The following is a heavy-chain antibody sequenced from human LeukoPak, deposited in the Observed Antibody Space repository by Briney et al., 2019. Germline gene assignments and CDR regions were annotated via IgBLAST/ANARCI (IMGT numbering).Heavy chain of an antibody. CDR2: INTNNGNT. D-gene: IGHD3-10*01. V-gene: IGHV1-18*01. J-gene: IGHJ4*02. CDR3: AREREETYGSGSYTFDH. CDR1: GYTFTNYA. Sequence: ASVKVSCRASGYTFTNYAFSWVRQAPGQGLEWMGWINTNNGNTNYVKRLQGRVTMTTDTSTTTAYMELRSLISDDTAVYYCAREREETYGSGSYTFDHWGQGTLVTVSS.